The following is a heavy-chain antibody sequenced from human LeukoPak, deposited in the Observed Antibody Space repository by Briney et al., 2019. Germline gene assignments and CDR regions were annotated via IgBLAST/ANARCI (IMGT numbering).Heavy chain of an antibody. D-gene: IGHD1-26*01. CDR1: GFNFFSYT. CDR2: LSPTRFYK. J-gene: IGHJ4*02. V-gene: IGHV3-21*01. CDR3: AREISGEGFDY. Sequence: PGGSLRLSCAASGFNFFSYTMNWVRQAPGKGLEWVASLSPTRFYKYHADSVKGRFTISRDNAGNSLDLQMDSPRVEDTAVYFCAREISGEGFDYWGPGTLVTVSS.